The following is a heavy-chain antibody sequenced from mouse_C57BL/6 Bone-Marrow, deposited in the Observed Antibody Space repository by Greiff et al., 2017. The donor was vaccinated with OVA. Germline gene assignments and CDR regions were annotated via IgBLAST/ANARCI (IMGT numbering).Heavy chain of an antibody. CDR1: GFSLTSYG. D-gene: IGHD1-1*01. CDR3: ARNSDYYGSYWYFDV. J-gene: IGHJ1*03. Sequence: VKLQESGPGLVQPSQSLSITCTVSGFSLTSYGVHWVRQSPGKGLEWLGVIWSGGSTDYNAAFISRLSISKDNSKSQVFFKMNSLQADDTAIYYCARNSDYYGSYWYFDVWGTGTTVTVSS. V-gene: IGHV2-2*01. CDR2: IWSGGST.